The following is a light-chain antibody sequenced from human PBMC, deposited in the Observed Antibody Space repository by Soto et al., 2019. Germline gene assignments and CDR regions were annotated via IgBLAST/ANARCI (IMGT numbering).Light chain of an antibody. Sequence: EIVMTQSPATLSVSPGERATLSCRASQSVSSNLAWYQQKPGQAPRLLIYGASTRATGVPTRFSGSGSGTEFTLTISSLQSEDFAVYYCQQYNNWPPVTFGGGTKVEIK. V-gene: IGKV3-15*01. CDR2: GAS. CDR1: QSVSSN. CDR3: QQYNNWPPVT. J-gene: IGKJ4*01.